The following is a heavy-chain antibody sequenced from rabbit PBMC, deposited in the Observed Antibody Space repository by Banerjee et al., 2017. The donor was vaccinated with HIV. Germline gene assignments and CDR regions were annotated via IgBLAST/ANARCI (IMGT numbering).Heavy chain of an antibody. CDR3: ARKSNNDGYGYNL. CDR2: IYAGGGGDT. CDR1: GFSFSSSYY. D-gene: IGHD6-1*01. V-gene: IGHV1S40*01. J-gene: IGHJ4*01. Sequence: QSLEESGGGLVTPGASLTLTCTASGFSFSSSYYMCWVRQAPGKGLEWIACIYAGGGGDTYYASWAKGRFTISKTSSTTVTLQMTSLTAADTVTYFCARKSNNDGYGYNLWGQGTLVTVS.